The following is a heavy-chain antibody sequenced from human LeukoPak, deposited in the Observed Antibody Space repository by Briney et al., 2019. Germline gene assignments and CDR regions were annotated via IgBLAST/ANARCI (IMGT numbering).Heavy chain of an antibody. CDR3: TRDTRSPLGY. CDR2: IRSKAYGGTT. D-gene: IGHD1-26*01. J-gene: IGHJ4*02. Sequence: GGSLRLSCTASGFTFGDYAMSWVCQAPGKGLEWVGFIRSKAYGGTTEYAASVKGRFTISRDDSKSIAYLQMNSLKTEDTAVYYCTRDTRSPLGYWGQGTLVTVSS. CDR1: GFTFGDYA. V-gene: IGHV3-49*04.